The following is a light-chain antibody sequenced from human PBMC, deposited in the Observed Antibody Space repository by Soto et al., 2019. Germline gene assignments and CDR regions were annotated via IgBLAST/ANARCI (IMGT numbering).Light chain of an antibody. CDR2: GNT. Sequence: QSVLTQPPSMSGAPGQRVTISCTGSSSNIGAGYDVHWYQHLPGTAPKLLIYGNTNRPSGVPDRFPGSKSGTSASLAITGLQAEDEADYYCQSHDSSLNSWVFGGGTKVTVL. CDR3: QSHDSSLNSWV. CDR1: SSNIGAGYD. V-gene: IGLV1-40*01. J-gene: IGLJ3*02.